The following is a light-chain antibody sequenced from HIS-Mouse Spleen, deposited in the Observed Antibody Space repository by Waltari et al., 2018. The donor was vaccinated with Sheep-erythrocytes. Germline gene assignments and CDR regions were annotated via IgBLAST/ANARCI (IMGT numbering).Light chain of an antibody. J-gene: IGLJ2*01. V-gene: IGLV3-1*01. CDR2: QDS. CDR1: QVGDKY. Sequence: SYELTQPPSVSVSPGQTASITCSGDQVGDKYACWYQQKPGQSPVLVIYQDSKRPSGIPERFSGSNSGNTATLTISGTQAMDEADYYCQAWDSSIVVFGGGTKLTVL. CDR3: QAWDSSIVV.